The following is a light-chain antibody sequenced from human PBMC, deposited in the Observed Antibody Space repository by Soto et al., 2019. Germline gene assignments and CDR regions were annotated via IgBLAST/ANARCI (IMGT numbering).Light chain of an antibody. CDR1: SSDVGGYNF. J-gene: IGLJ3*02. CDR2: DDS. V-gene: IGLV2-14*01. Sequence: QSALTQPASVSGSPGQSITISCTGTSSDVGGYNFVSWYQQHPGKAPKLMIYDDSNRPSGVSNRFSGSKSCNTASLTISGLQAEDEADYYCSSYINSNTLVFGGGNKQTVL. CDR3: SSYINSNTLV.